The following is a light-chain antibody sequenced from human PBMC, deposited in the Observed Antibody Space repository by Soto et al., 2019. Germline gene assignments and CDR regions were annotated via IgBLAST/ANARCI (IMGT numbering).Light chain of an antibody. CDR2: GGT. J-gene: IGLJ3*02. Sequence: QSVLTQPASVSGSPGQSITISCTGTSSDVGSYNLVSWYQQRPGNAPKLIIYGGTHRPSGVPNRFSGSKSANTAYLTISGLQAEDDADYYCYSFAGTNTFVVFGGGTKLTVL. CDR3: YSFAGTNTFVV. V-gene: IGLV2-23*03. CDR1: SSDVGSYNL.